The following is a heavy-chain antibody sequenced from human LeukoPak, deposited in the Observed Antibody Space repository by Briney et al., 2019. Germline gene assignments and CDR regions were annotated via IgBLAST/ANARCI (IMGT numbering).Heavy chain of an antibody. CDR2: INHNAEMI. CDR1: GFPFGIYV. V-gene: IGHV3-48*02. CDR3: ARDHDWAFDL. J-gene: IGHJ4*02. D-gene: IGHD3-9*01. Sequence: GGSLRLSCEASGFPFGIYVMSWVRQAPGKELEWIAYINHNAEMIFYPDFVKGRFSISRDNAKNSLYLQMNALRYEDTAIYYCARDHDWAFDLWGQGTLVTVSS.